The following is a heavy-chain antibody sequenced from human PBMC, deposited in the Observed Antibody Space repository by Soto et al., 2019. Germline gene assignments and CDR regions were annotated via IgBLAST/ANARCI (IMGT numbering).Heavy chain of an antibody. CDR1: GYTFTGYY. CDR2: INPNSGGT. D-gene: IGHD6-19*01. CDR3: ARGGSAVANDDFDI. V-gene: IGHV1-2*04. J-gene: IGHJ3*02. Sequence: ASLKVSCKASGYTFTGYYMHWVRQAPGQGLEWMGWINPNSGGTNYAQKFQGWVTMTRDTSISTAYMELSRLRSDDTAVYYCARGGSAVANDDFDIQGQGTMVTVSS.